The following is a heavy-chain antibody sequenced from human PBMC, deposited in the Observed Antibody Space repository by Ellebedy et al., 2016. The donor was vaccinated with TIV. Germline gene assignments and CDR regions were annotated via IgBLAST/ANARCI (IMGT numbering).Heavy chain of an antibody. J-gene: IGHJ4*02. Sequence: SETLSLTCSVSGGSITGYYWNWIRQSPGKGLEWIGFVFHNGRSKYNPPLESRLTLSVDTSKDHFSLRLSSVAAADTALYYCAGVRDGRRPFDYWGQGALVTVSS. CDR3: AGVRDGRRPFDY. D-gene: IGHD5-24*01. CDR1: GGSITGYY. CDR2: VFHNGRS. V-gene: IGHV4-59*01.